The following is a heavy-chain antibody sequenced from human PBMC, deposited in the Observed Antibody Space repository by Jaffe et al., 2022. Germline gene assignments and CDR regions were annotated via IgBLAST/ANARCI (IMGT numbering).Heavy chain of an antibody. CDR3: ASHVSWFGEPIGNWFDP. CDR2: IYHSGST. J-gene: IGHJ5*02. D-gene: IGHD3-10*01. V-gene: IGHV4-38-2*01. CDR1: GYSISSGYY. Sequence: QVQLQESGPGLVKPSETLSLTCAVSGYSISSGYYWGWIRQPPGKGLEWIGSIYHSGSTYYNPSLKSRVTISVDTSKNQFSLKLSSVTAADTAVYYCASHVSWFGEPIGNWFDPWGQGTLVTVSS.